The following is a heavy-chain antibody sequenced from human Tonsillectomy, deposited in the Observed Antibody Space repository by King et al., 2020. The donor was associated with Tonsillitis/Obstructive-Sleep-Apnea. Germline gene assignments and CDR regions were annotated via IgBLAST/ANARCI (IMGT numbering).Heavy chain of an antibody. Sequence: PLQESGPGPVKPSGTLSLTCAVSGGSISSSNWWSWVRQPPGKGLEWIGEIYHSGSTNYNPSLKSRVTISVDKSKNQFSLKLSSVTAADTAIYYCARDQRISIFRQVIINYNYMDVWGKGTTVIVSS. CDR1: GGSISSSNW. J-gene: IGHJ6*03. CDR3: ARDQRISIFRQVIINYNYMDV. V-gene: IGHV4-4*02. D-gene: IGHD3-3*01. CDR2: IYHSGST.